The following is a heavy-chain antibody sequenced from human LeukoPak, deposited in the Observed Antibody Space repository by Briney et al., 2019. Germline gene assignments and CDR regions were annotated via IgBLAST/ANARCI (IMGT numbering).Heavy chain of an antibody. D-gene: IGHD6-19*01. V-gene: IGHV3-74*01. CDR2: ITSDGSST. J-gene: IGHJ4*02. CDR3: AKGISSGWYGGY. CDR1: GFTFSSTW. Sequence: PGGSLRLSCAASGFTFSSTWMNWVRQGPGKGLEWVSRITSDGSSTIYADSVKGRFTISRDNSKNTLYLQMDSLRAEDTAVYYCAKGISSGWYGGYWGQGTLVTVSS.